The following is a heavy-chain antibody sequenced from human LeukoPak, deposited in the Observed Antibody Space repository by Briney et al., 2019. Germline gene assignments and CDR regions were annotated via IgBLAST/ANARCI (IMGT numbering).Heavy chain of an antibody. CDR2: ISGGSSYI. Sequence: QPGGSLRLSCAASRFTFSSHSMHWVRQAPGKGLEWVSSISGGSSYIYYADSVKGRFTISRDNAKNSLYLQMNSLSAEDTAVYYCARASANYDILTDYYHYSGLDVWGQGTTVTVSS. D-gene: IGHD3-9*01. V-gene: IGHV3-21*01. J-gene: IGHJ6*02. CDR1: RFTFSSHS. CDR3: ARASANYDILTDYYHYSGLDV.